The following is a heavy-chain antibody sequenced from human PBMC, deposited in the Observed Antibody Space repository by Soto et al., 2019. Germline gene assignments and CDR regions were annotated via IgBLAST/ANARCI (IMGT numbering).Heavy chain of an antibody. Sequence: SQTLSLTCAICGDSVSSNSSSCNWIRQSPSRGLEWLGRTYYRSKWYSDYAVSVKSRITINPDTSKNQFPLQLNSVTPEDTAVYYCARGYSGSMDVWGQGTTVTVS. D-gene: IGHD5-12*01. CDR2: TYYRSKWYS. CDR1: GDSVSSNSSS. J-gene: IGHJ6*02. CDR3: ARGYSGSMDV. V-gene: IGHV6-1*01.